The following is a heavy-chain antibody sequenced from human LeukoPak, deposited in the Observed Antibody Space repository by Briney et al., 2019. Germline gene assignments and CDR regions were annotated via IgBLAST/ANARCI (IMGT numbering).Heavy chain of an antibody. Sequence: GGSLRLSCEASGFTFSRYWMHWVRQAPGRGLVWVSRIKSDGKTNYADSVKGRFTISRDNAKNTVSLQMNSLRADDTGVYYCARAPSEVGGYYPEYFRHWGQGTLVTVSS. D-gene: IGHD3-3*01. J-gene: IGHJ1*01. CDR2: IKSDGKT. V-gene: IGHV3-74*01. CDR1: GFTFSRYW. CDR3: ARAPSEVGGYYPEYFRH.